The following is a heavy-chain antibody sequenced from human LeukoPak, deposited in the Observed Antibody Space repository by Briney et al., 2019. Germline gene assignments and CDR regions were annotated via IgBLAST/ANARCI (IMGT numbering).Heavy chain of an antibody. CDR1: GGSISSYY. D-gene: IGHD3-22*01. Sequence: PSETLSLTCTVSGGSISSYYWSWIRQPPGKGLEWIGYIYYSGSSNYNSSLKSRVTITVDTSKNQFSLKLSSVTAADTAVYYWARDRTYYYDSSGYYDYYYYGMDVWGQGTTVTVSS. V-gene: IGHV4-59*12. CDR3: ARDRTYYYDSSGYYDYYYYGMDV. CDR2: IYYSGSS. J-gene: IGHJ6*02.